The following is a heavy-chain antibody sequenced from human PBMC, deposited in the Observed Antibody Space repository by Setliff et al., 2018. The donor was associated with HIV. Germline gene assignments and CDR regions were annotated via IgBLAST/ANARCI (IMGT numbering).Heavy chain of an antibody. D-gene: IGHD6-19*01. CDR1: GYTFSTNA. J-gene: IGHJ4*02. V-gene: IGHV1-3*01. CDR2: INAGDDNT. CDR3: ATYHVRSSGWYRGLDY. Sequence: ASVKVSCKAFGYTFSTNAIHWVRQAPGQRLEWMGYINAGDDNTRYSQKFQGRVTMTEDTSTDTAYMELSSLRSEDTAVYYCATYHVRSSGWYRGLDYWGQGTLVTVSS.